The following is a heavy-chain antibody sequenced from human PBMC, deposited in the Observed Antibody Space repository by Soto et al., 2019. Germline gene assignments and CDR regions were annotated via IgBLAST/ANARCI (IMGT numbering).Heavy chain of an antibody. V-gene: IGHV1-18*04. CDR2: IIPKLGSA. CDR1: GGGNLRDYR. CDR3: ARAIAAAGTGVYNWFDP. J-gene: IGHJ5*02. D-gene: IGHD6-13*01. Sequence: ASVKVSCKASGGGNLRDYRTTWVRRAPGQGLEWMGGIIPKLGSANYAQKLQGRVTMTTDTSTSTAYMELRSLRSDDTAVYYCARAIAAAGTGVYNWFDPWGQGTLVTVSS.